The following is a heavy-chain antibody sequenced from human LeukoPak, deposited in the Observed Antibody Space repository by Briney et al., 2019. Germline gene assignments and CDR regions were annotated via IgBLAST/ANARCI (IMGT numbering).Heavy chain of an antibody. CDR2: ICCSSTTI. CDR1: GFTFSSYS. D-gene: IGHD3-3*01. J-gene: IGHJ4*02. CDR3: ARDLTYFDFWGGYQPGGLDY. Sequence: GGPLTLFCAASGFTFSSYSMLGAPDATGEGVEGVSYICCSSTTIYSADSVKGRFTIYRDNAKNSLYLKMNSPRAEDTDVYYCARDLTYFDFWGGYQPGGLDYWGQGTLVTVSS. V-gene: IGHV3-48*04.